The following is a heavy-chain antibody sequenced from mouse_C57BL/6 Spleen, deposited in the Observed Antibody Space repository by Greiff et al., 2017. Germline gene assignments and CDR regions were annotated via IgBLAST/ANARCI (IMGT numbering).Heavy chain of an antibody. CDR3: TRADYSNYGSYAMDY. CDR2: ISRGGDYI. V-gene: IGHV5-9-1*02. Sequence: EVHLVESGEGLVKPGGSLKLSCAASGFTFSSYALSWVRQTPEKRLEWVAYISRGGDYIYYADTVKGRFTISRDNARNTLYLQMSSLKSEDTAMYYCTRADYSNYGSYAMDYWGQGTSVTVSS. D-gene: IGHD2-5*01. CDR1: GFTFSSYA. J-gene: IGHJ4*01.